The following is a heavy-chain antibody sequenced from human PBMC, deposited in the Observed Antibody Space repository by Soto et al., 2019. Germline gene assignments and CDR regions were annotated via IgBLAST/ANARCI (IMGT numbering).Heavy chain of an antibody. CDR2: IYPGDSNT. V-gene: IGHV5-51*01. J-gene: IGHJ4*02. CDR3: ARQYATSGYFAFDN. D-gene: IGHD3-22*01. CDR1: GYSFSNYW. Sequence: EVQLVQSGAEVKKPGESLKISCKGSGYSFSNYWIGWVRQMPGKGLEWMGIIYPGDSNTNYSPSIQGQVTISADRSTITADLQWSSLRASDNAMYYCARQYATSGYFAFDNWGQGTLVTVSS.